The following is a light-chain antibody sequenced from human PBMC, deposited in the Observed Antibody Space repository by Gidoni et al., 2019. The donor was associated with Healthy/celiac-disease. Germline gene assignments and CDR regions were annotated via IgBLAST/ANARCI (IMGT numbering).Light chain of an antibody. CDR1: QGISSY. Sequence: AIRLTQSPSSFSASTGDRVTSTSRASQGISSYLDWYQQKPGKAPNRLIYAASTLQSGVPSRFSGSGSGTDFTLTISCLQSEDFATYYCQQYYSYPTFGQGTKVEIK. J-gene: IGKJ1*01. CDR2: AAS. V-gene: IGKV1-8*01. CDR3: QQYYSYPT.